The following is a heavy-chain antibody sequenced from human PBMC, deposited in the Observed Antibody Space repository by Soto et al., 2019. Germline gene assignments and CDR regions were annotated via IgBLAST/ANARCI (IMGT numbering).Heavy chain of an antibody. CDR1: GYSFTSYW. J-gene: IGHJ6*02. V-gene: IGHV5-10-1*01. CDR2: IDPSDSYT. CDR3: ARQLHSGPEYYYYYGMDV. Sequence: LGESLKISCNGSGYSFTSYWISWVRQMPGKGLEWMGRIDPSDSYTNYSPSFQGHVTISADKSISTAYLQWSSLKASDTAMYYCARQLHSGPEYYYYYGMDVWGQGTTVTVSS. D-gene: IGHD6-19*01.